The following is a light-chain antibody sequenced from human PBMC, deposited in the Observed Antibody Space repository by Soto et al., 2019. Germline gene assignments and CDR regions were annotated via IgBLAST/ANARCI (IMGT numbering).Light chain of an antibody. CDR1: QTISSW. CDR3: QQRSNWPPIT. V-gene: IGKV1-5*03. CDR2: KAS. J-gene: IGKJ5*01. Sequence: DIQMTQSPSTLSGSVGDRVTITCRASQTISSWLAWYQQKPGKAPKLLIYKASTLKSGVPSRFSGSGSGTDFNLTINSLEPEDFAVYYCQQRSNWPPITFGQGTRLEI.